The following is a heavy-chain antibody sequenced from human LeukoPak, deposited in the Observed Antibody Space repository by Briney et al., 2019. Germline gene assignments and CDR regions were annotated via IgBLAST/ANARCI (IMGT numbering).Heavy chain of an antibody. D-gene: IGHD1-26*01. J-gene: IGHJ6*03. CDR3: ARHVGPGRYYYYYMDV. CDR2: IYPGDSDT. CDR1: GYSFTSYW. Sequence: GESLKISCKGSGYSFTSYWIGWVRQMPGKGLEWMGIIYPGDSDTRYSPSFQGQVTISADKSISTAYLQWSSLKASDTAMYYCARHVGPGRYYYYYMDVWGKGTTVTVSS. V-gene: IGHV5-51*01.